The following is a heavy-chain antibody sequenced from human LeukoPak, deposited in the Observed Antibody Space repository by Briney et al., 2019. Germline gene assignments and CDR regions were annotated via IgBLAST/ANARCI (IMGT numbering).Heavy chain of an antibody. D-gene: IGHD6-19*01. CDR2: ISAYNGNT. CDR1: GYTFTSYG. CDR3: ARSSSGWYWEDYFDY. V-gene: IGHV1-18*01. Sequence: GASVKVSCKASGYTFTSYGISWVRQAPGQGLEWMGWISAYNGNTNYAQKLQGRVTMTTDTSTSTAYMELRSLRSDDTAVYYCARSSSGWYWEDYFDYWGQGTLVTVSS. J-gene: IGHJ4*02.